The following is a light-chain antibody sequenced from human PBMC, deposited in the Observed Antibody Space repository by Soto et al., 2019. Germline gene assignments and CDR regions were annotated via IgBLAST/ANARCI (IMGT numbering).Light chain of an antibody. CDR1: SSDVGNYKY. Sequence: QSALAQPPSVSFSPGQSITISCTGTSSDVGNYKYVSWYQQHPGKDPKLMIYEVSNRPSGVSNRFSGSKSGNTASLTISGLQAEDETDYYCFSYTSSGTYVFGTGTKVTAL. CDR3: FSYTSSGTYV. V-gene: IGLV2-14*01. CDR2: EVS. J-gene: IGLJ1*01.